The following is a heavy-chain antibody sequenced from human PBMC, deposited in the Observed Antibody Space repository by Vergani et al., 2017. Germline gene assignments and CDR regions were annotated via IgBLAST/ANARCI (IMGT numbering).Heavy chain of an antibody. CDR3: AKYLRDSTDGLPDS. V-gene: IGHV3-30*02. CDR1: GFTFSNFG. J-gene: IGHJ4*02. Sequence: QVQLVESAGGVVQPGGSLRLSCAASGFTFSNFGMHWIRQATSKGGEWLAYIGKDGINTRYRDAVKGRFTVSRDNSKDILYLQMDSLRSEDTALYYCAKYLRDSTDGLPDSWGQGTLVIVSS. D-gene: IGHD2-21*02. CDR2: IGKDGINT.